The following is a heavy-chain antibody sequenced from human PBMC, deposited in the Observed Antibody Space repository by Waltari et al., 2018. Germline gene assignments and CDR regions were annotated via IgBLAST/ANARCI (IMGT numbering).Heavy chain of an antibody. CDR1: GGTFSSYA. J-gene: IGHJ4*02. CDR2: IIPICGTA. Sequence: QVQLVQSGAEVKKPGSSVKVSCKASGGTFSSYAISWVRQAPGQGLEWMGGIIPICGTANYAQKFQGRVTITADKSTSTAYMELSSLRSEDTAVYYCARDRERWSDSSSWDRLDYWGQGTLVTVSS. D-gene: IGHD6-13*01. CDR3: ARDRERWSDSSSWDRLDY. V-gene: IGHV1-69*14.